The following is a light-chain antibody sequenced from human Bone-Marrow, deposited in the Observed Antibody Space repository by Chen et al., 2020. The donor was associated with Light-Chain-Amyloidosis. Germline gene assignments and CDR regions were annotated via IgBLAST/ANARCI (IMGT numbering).Light chain of an antibody. CDR1: NIGSTS. CDR3: QVWDRSSDRPV. J-gene: IGLJ3*02. CDR2: DAR. V-gene: IGLV3-21*02. Sequence: SYVLTQPSSVSVAPGQTATISCGGNNIGSTSVHWYQKTPGQAPLLVVYDARSRPSGIPERWAGSNSVNTATLTSSRVEDGDEADYYCQVWDRSSDRPVFGGGTKLTVL.